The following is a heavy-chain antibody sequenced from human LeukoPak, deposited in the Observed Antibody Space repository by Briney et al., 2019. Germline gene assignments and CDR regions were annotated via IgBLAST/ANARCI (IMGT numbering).Heavy chain of an antibody. Sequence: SETLSLTCTVSGGSISSYYWSWMRQPAGKGLEWIGRIYTSGSTNYNPSLKSRVTMSVDTSKSQFSLKLSSVTAADTAVYYCARGLSSSWYRGAFDIWGQGTMVTVSS. CDR2: IYTSGST. V-gene: IGHV4-4*07. D-gene: IGHD6-13*01. CDR1: GGSISSYY. CDR3: ARGLSSSWYRGAFDI. J-gene: IGHJ3*02.